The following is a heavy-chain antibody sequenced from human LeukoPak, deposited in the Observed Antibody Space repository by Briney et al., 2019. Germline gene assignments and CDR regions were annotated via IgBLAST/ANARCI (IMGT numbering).Heavy chain of an antibody. CDR1: GFTFSIYA. J-gene: IGHJ4*02. CDR2: ISGSSSST. CDR3: AKGGGIAAPGGDFDY. V-gene: IGHV3-23*01. D-gene: IGHD6-13*01. Sequence: PGGSLRLSWAASGFTFSIYAMSWVRQAPGKGPEWVSGISGSSSSTYFSGSVKGRFTISRYNSKTTLSLQMDSLRAEDTAVYYCAKGGGIAAPGGDFDYWGQGTLVTVSS.